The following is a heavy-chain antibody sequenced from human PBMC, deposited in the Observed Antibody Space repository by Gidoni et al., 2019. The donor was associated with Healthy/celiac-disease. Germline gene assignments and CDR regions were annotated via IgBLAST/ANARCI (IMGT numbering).Heavy chain of an antibody. CDR2: SYTSGST. Sequence: QVQLQESGPGLVKPSQTLSLTCTVSGGSISSGSYYWSWIRQPAGKGLEWIGRSYTSGSTNYNPTLKSRVTISVDTSKNQFSLKLSSVTAADTAVYYCARDVTMIVDWYFDLWGRGTLVTVSS. CDR1: GGSISSGSYY. CDR3: ARDVTMIVDWYFDL. J-gene: IGHJ2*01. D-gene: IGHD3-22*01. V-gene: IGHV4-61*02.